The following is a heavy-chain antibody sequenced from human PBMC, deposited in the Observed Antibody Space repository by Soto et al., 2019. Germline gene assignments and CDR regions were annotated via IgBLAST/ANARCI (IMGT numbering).Heavy chain of an antibody. CDR2: IYYSGST. J-gene: IGHJ4*02. D-gene: IGHD6-19*01. CDR1: GGSISSYY. CDR3: ARQVAGREFDS. Sequence: QVQLQESGPGLVKPSETLSLTCTVSGGSISSYYWSWIRQPPGKGLEWIGYIYYSGSTNYNPSLKSRVTISVDTSKNQFSLKLSSVTAADTAVYYCARQVAGREFDSWGQGTLVTVSS. V-gene: IGHV4-59*08.